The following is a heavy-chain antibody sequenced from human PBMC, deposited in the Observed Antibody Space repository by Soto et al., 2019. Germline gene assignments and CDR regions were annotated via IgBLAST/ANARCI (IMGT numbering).Heavy chain of an antibody. CDR2: ILHIGST. Sequence: VQLQESGPGLVKPSGTLSLTCTVSGGSISTTNWWSWVRQSPGKGLEWIGEILHIGSTNYNPSLKRRVTISIDTAKNQFSLRLSSVTAADTAVYYCASGFDSDGLYNGGHPWGQGTLVSVSS. V-gene: IGHV4-4*02. D-gene: IGHD3-22*01. CDR3: ASGFDSDGLYNGGHP. J-gene: IGHJ5*02. CDR1: GGSISTTNW.